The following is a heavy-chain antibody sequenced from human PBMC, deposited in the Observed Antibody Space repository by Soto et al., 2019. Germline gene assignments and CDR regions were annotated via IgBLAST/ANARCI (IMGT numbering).Heavy chain of an antibody. CDR1: GGTFSSYT. CDR2: IIPILGIA. CDR3: ARGRHYYFDY. D-gene: IGHD1-26*01. J-gene: IGHJ4*02. V-gene: IGHV1-69*02. Sequence: QVQLVQSGAAVKKPGSSVKVSCKASGGTFSSYTISWVRQAPGQGLERMGRIIPILGIANYAQKFQGRVTITADKSTSTAYMELSSLRSEDTAVYYCARGRHYYFDYWGQGTLVTVSS.